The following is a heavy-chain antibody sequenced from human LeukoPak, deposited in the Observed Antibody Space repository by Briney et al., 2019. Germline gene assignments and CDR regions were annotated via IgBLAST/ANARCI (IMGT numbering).Heavy chain of an antibody. CDR1: GASITSFH. D-gene: IGHD6-6*01. CDR3: ARKDGDY. CDR2: IYSSGST. Sequence: SETLSLTCTVSGASITSFHWTWIRQPAGKGLEWIGLIYSSGSTIYNPSLQSRVAVSVDMTKNQLSLKPSSVTAADTAMYYCARKDGDYWGQGTLVNVSS. J-gene: IGHJ4*02. V-gene: IGHV4-4*07.